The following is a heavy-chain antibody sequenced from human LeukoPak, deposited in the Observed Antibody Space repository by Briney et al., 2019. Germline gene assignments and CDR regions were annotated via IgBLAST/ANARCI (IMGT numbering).Heavy chain of an antibody. CDR1: GFTFSSYA. V-gene: IGHV3-23*01. D-gene: IGHD2-21*02. J-gene: IGHJ4*02. CDR3: ARIWVTVVDY. Sequence: GGSLRLSCAASGFTFSSYAMSWVRQAPGKGLEWVSAISGSGGSTYYADSVKGRFTISRGNAKNSLYLQMNSLRAEDTAVYYCARIWVTVVDYWGQGTLVTVSS. CDR2: ISGSGGST.